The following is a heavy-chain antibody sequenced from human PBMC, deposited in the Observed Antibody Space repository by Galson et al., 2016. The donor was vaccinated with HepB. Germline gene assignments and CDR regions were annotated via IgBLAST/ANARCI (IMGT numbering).Heavy chain of an antibody. CDR3: AGVTPYMSGNTNAY. CDR1: GYTFTAYY. CDR2: INANTGDT. J-gene: IGHJ4*02. V-gene: IGHV1-2*02. D-gene: IGHD5-18*01. Sequence: SVKVSCKASGYTFTAYYLHWLRQAPGQGPEWMGWINANTGDTHYIPRFQGRVTMTRDTSVNTAYLELSSLTSDDTAVYYCAGVTPYMSGNTNAYWGQGTMVTVSS.